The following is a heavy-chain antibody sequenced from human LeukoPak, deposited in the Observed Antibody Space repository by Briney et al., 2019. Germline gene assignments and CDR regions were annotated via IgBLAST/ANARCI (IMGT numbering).Heavy chain of an antibody. CDR3: ARPAVSGGDAFDI. J-gene: IGHJ3*02. V-gene: IGHV4-59*08. CDR1: GGSISSYY. Sequence: PSETLSLTCTVSGGSISSYYWSWIRQPPGKGLEWIGYIYYSGSTNYNPSLKSRVTISVDTSKNQFSLKLSSVTAADTAVYYCARPAVSGGDAFDIWGQGTMVTLSS. D-gene: IGHD6-19*01. CDR2: IYYSGST.